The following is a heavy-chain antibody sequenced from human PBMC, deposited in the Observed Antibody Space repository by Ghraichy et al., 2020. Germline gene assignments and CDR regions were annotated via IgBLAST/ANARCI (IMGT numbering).Heavy chain of an antibody. CDR2: IYYSGST. Sequence: SETLSLTCTVSGGSVSTGSYYWNWIRQPPGKGLEWIGYIYYSGSTNYSPSLKSRVTISVDTSKNQFSLKLSSVTAADTAVYYCARARVPREGFAFDIWGQGAMVTVSS. CDR1: GGSVSTGSYY. CDR3: ARARVPREGFAFDI. D-gene: IGHD1-26*01. V-gene: IGHV4-61*01. J-gene: IGHJ3*02.